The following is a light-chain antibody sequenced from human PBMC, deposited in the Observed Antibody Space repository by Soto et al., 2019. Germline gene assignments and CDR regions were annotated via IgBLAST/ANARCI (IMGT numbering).Light chain of an antibody. V-gene: IGLV2-8*02. J-gene: IGLJ3*02. CDR2: GVT. Sequence: QSALAQPPSASRSPGQSVTISCTGSGRDIGAYNFVSWYQQHPGKAPKLMIFGVTERPSGVPDRFSGSKSGNTASLTVSGLQADDEAVYYCYSYAGRNIWVFGGGTKLTVL. CDR3: YSYAGRNIWV. CDR1: GRDIGAYNF.